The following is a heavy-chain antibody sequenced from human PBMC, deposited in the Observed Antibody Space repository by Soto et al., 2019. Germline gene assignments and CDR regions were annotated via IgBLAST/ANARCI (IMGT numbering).Heavy chain of an antibody. CDR2: INSDGSST. D-gene: IGHD2-15*01. J-gene: IGHJ4*02. CDR3: VRTSLVVAAATREDY. V-gene: IGHV3-74*01. Sequence: EVQLVESGGGLVQPGGSLRLSCAASEFTFSSYWMHWVRQAPGKVLVWVSRINSDGSSTSYADSVKGRFTISRDNAKNTLYLQMNSLRAEDTAVYYCVRTSLVVAAATREDYWGQGTLVTVSS. CDR1: EFTFSSYW.